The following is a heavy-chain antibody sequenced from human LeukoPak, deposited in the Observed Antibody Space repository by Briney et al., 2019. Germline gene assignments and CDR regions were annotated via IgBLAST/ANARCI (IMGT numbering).Heavy chain of an antibody. J-gene: IGHJ3*02. V-gene: IGHV1-69*05. Sequence: GASVKVSCKASGGTFSSYAISWVRQAPGHGLEWMGGIIPIFGTANYAQKFQGRVTITTDESTSTAYMELSSLRSEDTAVYYCASRGDFRTRGAFDIWGQGTMVTVSS. CDR3: ASRGDFRTRGAFDI. CDR2: IIPIFGTA. CDR1: GGTFSSYA. D-gene: IGHD4-17*01.